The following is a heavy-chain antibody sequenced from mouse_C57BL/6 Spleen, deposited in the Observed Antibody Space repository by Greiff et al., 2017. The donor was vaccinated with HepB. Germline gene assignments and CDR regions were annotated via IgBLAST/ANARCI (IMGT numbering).Heavy chain of an antibody. J-gene: IGHJ2*01. Sequence: EVQLQQSGPELVKPGASVKISCKASGYTFTDYYMNWVKQSHGKSLEWIGDINPNNGGTSYNQKFKGKATLTVDKSSSTAYMELRSLTSDDSAFYYCATYYSNYVDYWGQGTTLTVSS. CDR3: ATYYSNYVDY. V-gene: IGHV1-26*01. CDR2: INPNNGGT. CDR1: GYTFTDYY. D-gene: IGHD2-5*01.